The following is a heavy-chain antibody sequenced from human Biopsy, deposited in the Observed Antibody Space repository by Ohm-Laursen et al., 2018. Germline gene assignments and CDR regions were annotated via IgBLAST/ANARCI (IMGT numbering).Heavy chain of an antibody. CDR3: ARGRPHLIPNHAWFDP. CDR1: GFSLRNYT. Sequence: SLRLSCSASGFSLRNYTINWVRQAPGKGLEWVSSISRSTSHFLYAETLKGRFTSSRDNAKNSVYLQMSSLRAEDTGVYYCARGRPHLIPNHAWFDPWGQGPLVAVSS. CDR2: ISRSTSHF. V-gene: IGHV3-21*06. D-gene: IGHD1-14*01. J-gene: IGHJ5*02.